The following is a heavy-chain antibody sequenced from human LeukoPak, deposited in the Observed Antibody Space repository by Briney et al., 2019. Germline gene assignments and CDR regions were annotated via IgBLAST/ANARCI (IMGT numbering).Heavy chain of an antibody. V-gene: IGHV1-69*05. D-gene: IGHD2-15*01. J-gene: IGHJ4*02. CDR2: IIPIFGTA. CDR3: ARQAGYCSGGSCYPDYDY. Sequence: VASVKVSCKASGGTFSSYAISWVRQAPGQGLEWMGRIIPIFGTANYAQKFQGRVTITTDESTSTAYMELSSLRSEDTAVYYCARQAGYCSGGSCYPDYDYCGQGTLVTVSS. CDR1: GGTFSSYA.